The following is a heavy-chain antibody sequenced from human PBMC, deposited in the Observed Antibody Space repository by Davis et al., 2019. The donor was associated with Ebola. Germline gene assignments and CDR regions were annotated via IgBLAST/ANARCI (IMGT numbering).Heavy chain of an antibody. V-gene: IGHV3-30*18. D-gene: IGHD3-3*01. CDR3: AKDRRYDFWSGSTFDY. CDR1: GFTFSN. J-gene: IGHJ4*02. Sequence: GESLKISCAASGFTFSNMHWVRQAPGKGLEWVAVISYDGSNKYYADSVKGRFTISRDNSKNTLYLQMNSLRAEDTAVYYCAKDRRYDFWSGSTFDYWGQGTLVTVSS. CDR2: ISYDGSNK.